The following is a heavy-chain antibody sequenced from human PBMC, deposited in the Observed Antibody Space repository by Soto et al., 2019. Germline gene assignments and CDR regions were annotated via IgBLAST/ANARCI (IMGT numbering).Heavy chain of an antibody. D-gene: IGHD1-1*01. J-gene: IGHJ4*02. CDR2: IYSGGNT. CDR3: GAQDDGAKGYHFEA. CDR1: SGSISSRSSY. V-gene: IGHV4-39*01. Sequence: QVQLQESGPGLVKPSETLSLTCTVSSGSISSRSSYWGWIRQPPGQGLEWIGNIYSGGNTYYNPSLTSRVIRARDSSKTQVALRLNSVTTAETAVDSCGAQDDGAKGYHFEAGGKGTLVTVSS.